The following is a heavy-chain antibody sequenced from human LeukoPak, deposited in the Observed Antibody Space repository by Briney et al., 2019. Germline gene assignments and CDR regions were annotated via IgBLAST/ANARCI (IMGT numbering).Heavy chain of an antibody. CDR1: GGSISSGGYY. CDR2: ICYSGST. CDR3: ARDSGFYCSGGSCYGMDV. D-gene: IGHD2-15*01. J-gene: IGHJ6*02. Sequence: SQTLSLTCTVSGGSISSGGYYWSWIRQHPGKGLEWIGYICYSGSTYYNPSLKSRVTISVDTSKNQFSLKLSPVTAADTAVYYCARDSGFYCSGGSCYGMDVWGQGTTVTVSS. V-gene: IGHV4-31*03.